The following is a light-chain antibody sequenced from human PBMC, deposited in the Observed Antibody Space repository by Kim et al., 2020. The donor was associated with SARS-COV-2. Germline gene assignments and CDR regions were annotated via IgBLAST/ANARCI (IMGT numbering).Light chain of an antibody. CDR3: HQYGSSPRT. Sequence: SPRERATLACRAGQDVSSTYLVWYQQKPGQAPRLVMYGASNRATGIPDRFSGSGSGTDFTLTISRLEPEDFAVYYCHQYGSSPRTFGQGTKVDIK. CDR1: QDVSSTY. V-gene: IGKV3-20*01. J-gene: IGKJ1*01. CDR2: GAS.